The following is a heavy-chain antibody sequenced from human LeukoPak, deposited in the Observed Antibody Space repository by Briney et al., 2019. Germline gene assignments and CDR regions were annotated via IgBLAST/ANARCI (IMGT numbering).Heavy chain of an antibody. CDR2: IWYDGSNK. Sequence: PGGSLRLSCAASGFTFSSYAMHWVRQAPGKGLEWVAVIWYDGSNKYYADSVKGRFTISRDNSKNTLYLQMNSLRAEDTAVYYCAKVYSSSWYAVFDYWGQGTLVTVSS. D-gene: IGHD6-13*01. V-gene: IGHV3-33*06. CDR1: GFTFSSYA. J-gene: IGHJ4*02. CDR3: AKVYSSSWYAVFDY.